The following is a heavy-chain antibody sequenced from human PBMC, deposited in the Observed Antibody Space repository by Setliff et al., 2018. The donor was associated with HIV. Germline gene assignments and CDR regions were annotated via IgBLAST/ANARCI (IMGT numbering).Heavy chain of an antibody. D-gene: IGHD6-13*01. Sequence: GASVKVSCKASGYSFTGYYMHWVRQAPGQGLEWMGWMNPSTGGTRFAQKFQGRVTMTRDAFITTAYMELSSLRSDDTAVHYCAGMGESPPHSSSWYYWGQGTLVTVSS. CDR3: AGMGESPPHSSSWYY. CDR1: GYSFTGYY. CDR2: MNPSTGGT. J-gene: IGHJ4*02. V-gene: IGHV1-2*02.